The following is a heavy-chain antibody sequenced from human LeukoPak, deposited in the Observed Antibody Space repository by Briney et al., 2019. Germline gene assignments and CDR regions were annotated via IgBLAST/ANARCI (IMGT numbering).Heavy chain of an antibody. CDR2: IYYSGST. Sequence: SETLSLTCTVSGGSISSGDYYWSWIRQPPGKGLEWIGYIYYSGSTYYNPSPKSRVTISVDTSKNQFSLKLSSVTAADTAVYYCARRITMVRGVITDAFDIWGQGTMVTVSS. CDR3: ARRITMVRGVITDAFDI. J-gene: IGHJ3*02. CDR1: GGSISSGDYY. V-gene: IGHV4-30-4*01. D-gene: IGHD3-10*01.